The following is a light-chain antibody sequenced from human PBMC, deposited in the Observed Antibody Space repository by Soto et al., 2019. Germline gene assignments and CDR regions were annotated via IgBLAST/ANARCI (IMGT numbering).Light chain of an antibody. Sequence: EIGLSQSPATLFLASGEKANLSCRSSQSVSSYLAWYQQKPGQAPRLLIYGASSRATGIPDRFSGSGSGTDFTLTISRLEPEDFAVYYCQQYGSSPRWTFGQGTKVDNK. CDR3: QQYGSSPRWT. CDR1: QSVSSY. J-gene: IGKJ1*01. CDR2: GAS. V-gene: IGKV3-20*01.